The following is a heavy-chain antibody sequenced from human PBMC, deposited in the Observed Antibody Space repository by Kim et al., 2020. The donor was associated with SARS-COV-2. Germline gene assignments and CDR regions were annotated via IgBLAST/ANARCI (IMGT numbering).Heavy chain of an antibody. J-gene: IGHJ5*02. D-gene: IGHD6-13*01. CDR1: GGTFSSYA. CDR2: IIPIFGTA. CDR3: ARDPYGIAAAGPRGGGNWFDP. V-gene: IGHV1-69*13. Sequence: SVKVSCKASGGTFSSYAISWVRQAPGQGLEWMGGIIPIFGTANYAQKFQGRVTITADESTSTAYMELSSLRSEDTAVYYCARDPYGIAAAGPRGGGNWFDPWGQGTLVTVSS.